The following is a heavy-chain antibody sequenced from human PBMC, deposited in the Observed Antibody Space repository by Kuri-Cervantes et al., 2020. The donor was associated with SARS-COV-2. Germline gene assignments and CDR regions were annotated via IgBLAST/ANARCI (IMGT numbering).Heavy chain of an antibody. D-gene: IGHD3-10*01. V-gene: IGHV1-3*01. CDR2: ISAYNGNT. J-gene: IGHJ4*02. Sequence: ASVKVSCKASGYTFTSYAMHWVRQAPGQRLEWMGWISAYNGNTNYAQKLQGRVTMTTDTSISTAYMELSRLRSDDTAVYYCAREWITMVRGPFDYWGQGTLVTVSS. CDR3: AREWITMVRGPFDY. CDR1: GYTFTSYA.